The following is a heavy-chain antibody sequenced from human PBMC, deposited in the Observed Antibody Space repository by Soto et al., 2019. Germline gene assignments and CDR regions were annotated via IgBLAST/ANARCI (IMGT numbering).Heavy chain of an antibody. Sequence: SETLSLTCTVSGGSISSGSYYWSWIRQFPGKGLEWIGFIYHSGSPSYNPSLKTRFTISVDTSQNQISLRLSSVTGADTAVYYCARWAGGYSGYVDLWGPGTLVTVYS. CDR3: ARWAGGYSGYVDL. CDR2: IYHSGSP. D-gene: IGHD5-12*01. CDR1: GGSISSGSYY. V-gene: IGHV4-31*03. J-gene: IGHJ5*02.